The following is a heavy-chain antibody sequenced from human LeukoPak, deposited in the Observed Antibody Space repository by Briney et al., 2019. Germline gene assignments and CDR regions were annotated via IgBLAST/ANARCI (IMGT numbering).Heavy chain of an antibody. CDR2: ISSSSTTI. CDR3: AKDQVGYSSSWFDP. D-gene: IGHD6-13*01. Sequence: GGSLRLSCAASGFTFSSYSMNWVRQAPGKGLEWISYISSSSTTIYYADSVKGRFTISRDNAKNSLYLQMNRLRAEDTAVYYCAKDQVGYSSSWFDPWGQGTLVTVSS. J-gene: IGHJ5*02. V-gene: IGHV3-48*04. CDR1: GFTFSSYS.